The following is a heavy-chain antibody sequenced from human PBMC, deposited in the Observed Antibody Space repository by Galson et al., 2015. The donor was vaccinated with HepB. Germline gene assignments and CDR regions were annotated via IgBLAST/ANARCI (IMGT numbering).Heavy chain of an antibody. D-gene: IGHD5-12*01. CDR3: ARHGSGRELN. CDR2: IYYSGST. CDR1: GGSISSHY. V-gene: IGHV4-59*08. Sequence: ETLSLTCTVSGGSISSHYWSWIRQPPGKGLEWIGYIYYSGSTNYNPSLKSRVTISVDTSKNQFSLKLSSVTAADTAVYYCARHGSGRELNWGQGTLVTVSS. J-gene: IGHJ4*02.